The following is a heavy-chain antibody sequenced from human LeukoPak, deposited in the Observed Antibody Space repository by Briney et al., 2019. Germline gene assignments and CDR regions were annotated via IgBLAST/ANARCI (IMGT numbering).Heavy chain of an antibody. CDR2: INPNSGGT. CDR3: AGDIGGIVGAPLDY. Sequence: ASVKVSCKASGYTFTGYYMHWVRQAPGQGLEWMGWINPNSGGTNYAQKFQSRVTMTRDTSISTAYMELSRLRSDDTAVYYCAGDIGGIVGAPLDYWGQGTLVTVSS. J-gene: IGHJ4*02. CDR1: GYTFTGYY. D-gene: IGHD1-26*01. V-gene: IGHV1-2*02.